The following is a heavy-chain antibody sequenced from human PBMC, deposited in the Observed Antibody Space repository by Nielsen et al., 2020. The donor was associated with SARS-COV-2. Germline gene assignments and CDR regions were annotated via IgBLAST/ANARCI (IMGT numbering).Heavy chain of an antibody. Sequence: GESLKISCAASGFTVSSNYMSWVRQAPGKGLEWVSAISGSGGSTYYADSVKGRFTISRDNSKNTLYLQMNSLRAEDTAVYYCAKAYYDSSGYSPLAYYYYGMDVWGQGTTVTVSS. D-gene: IGHD3-22*01. J-gene: IGHJ6*02. CDR2: ISGSGGST. CDR3: AKAYYDSSGYSPLAYYYYGMDV. V-gene: IGHV3-23*01. CDR1: GFTVSSNY.